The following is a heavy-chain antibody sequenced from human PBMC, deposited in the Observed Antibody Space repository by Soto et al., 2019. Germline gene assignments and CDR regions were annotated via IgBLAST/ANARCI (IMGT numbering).Heavy chain of an antibody. D-gene: IGHD6-6*01. CDR3: ARGRADYNSWLGLDY. J-gene: IGHJ4*02. CDR1: GHTFSSHD. CDR2: MNPNTGNT. V-gene: IGHV1-8*01. Sequence: QVQLVQSGAEVKKPGASVKVSCKASGHTFSSHDINWVRQATGQGLEWMGWMNPNTGNTGYAQTFQGRVSMTRDTSINTAYMELSSLRSEDTAVYYSARGRADYNSWLGLDYWGQGTLVTVSS.